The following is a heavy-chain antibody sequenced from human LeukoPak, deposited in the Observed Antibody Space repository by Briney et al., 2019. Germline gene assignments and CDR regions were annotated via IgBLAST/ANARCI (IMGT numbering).Heavy chain of an antibody. CDR2: IIPIFGTA. D-gene: IGHD4-17*01. V-gene: IGHV1-69*05. Sequence: SVKVSCKASGGTFSSYAISWVRQAPGQGLEWMGGIIPIFGTANYAQKFQGRVTITTDESTSTAYMELSSLRSEDTAVYYCARAQGHGDYQAGAFDIWGQGTMVTVSS. CDR3: ARAQGHGDYQAGAFDI. CDR1: GGTFSSYA. J-gene: IGHJ3*02.